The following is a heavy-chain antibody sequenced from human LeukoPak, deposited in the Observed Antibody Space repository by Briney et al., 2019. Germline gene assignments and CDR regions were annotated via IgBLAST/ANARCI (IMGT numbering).Heavy chain of an antibody. V-gene: IGHV4-31*03. D-gene: IGHD5-24*01. CDR3: ARAPNRDGYNSFAFDI. Sequence: SETLSLTCTVSGGSISSGGYYWSWIRQHPGKGLEWIGYIYYSGSTYYNPSLKSRVTISVDTSKNQLSLKLSSVTAADTAVNYCARAPNRDGYNSFAFDIWGQGTMVTVSS. J-gene: IGHJ3*02. CDR1: GGSISSGGYY. CDR2: IYYSGST.